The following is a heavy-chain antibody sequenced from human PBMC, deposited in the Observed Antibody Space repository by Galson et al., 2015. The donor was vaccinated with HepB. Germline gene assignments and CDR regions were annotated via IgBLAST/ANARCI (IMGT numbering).Heavy chain of an antibody. J-gene: IGHJ6*02. CDR1: GFTFSRSA. CDR2: ISDSGGST. CDR3: AKNYDFWSGYYRTYGMDV. D-gene: IGHD3-3*01. Sequence: SLRLSCAASGFTFSRSAMSWVRQAPGKGLEWVSSISDSGGSTYYADSVKGHFTISRDNSKNTLYLQMNSLRAEDTAVYYCAKNYDFWSGYYRTYGMDVWGQGTTVTVSS. V-gene: IGHV3-23*01.